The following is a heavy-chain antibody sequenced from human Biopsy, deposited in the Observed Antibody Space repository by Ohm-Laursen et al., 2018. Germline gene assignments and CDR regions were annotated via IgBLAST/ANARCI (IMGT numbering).Heavy chain of an antibody. J-gene: IGHJ6*02. CDR2: ISNDGDIK. D-gene: IGHD2-2*01. CDR1: GFTFSSYG. CDR3: ARESALKWYQSLSYFNGMDV. Sequence: SLRLSCAAPGFTFSSYGMHWVRQAPGKGLEWVSLISNDGDIKYSADSMEGRFTISRDNSRNTLFLHMNSLRAEDTAVYYCARESALKWYQSLSYFNGMDVWGQGTTVTVSS. V-gene: IGHV3-33*08.